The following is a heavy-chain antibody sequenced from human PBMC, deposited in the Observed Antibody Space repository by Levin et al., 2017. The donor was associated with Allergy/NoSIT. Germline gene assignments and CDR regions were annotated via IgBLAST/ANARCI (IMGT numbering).Heavy chain of an antibody. CDR2: ISGSGGST. J-gene: IGHJ4*02. CDR1: GFTFSSYA. Sequence: GESLKISCAASGFTFSSYAMSWVRQAPGKGLEWVSAISGSGGSTYYADSVKGRFTISRDNSKNTLYLQMNSLRAEDTAVYYCAKDVTYCTGGVCYTVPFDYWGQGTLVTVSS. CDR3: AKDVTYCTGGVCYTVPFDY. D-gene: IGHD2-8*02. V-gene: IGHV3-23*01.